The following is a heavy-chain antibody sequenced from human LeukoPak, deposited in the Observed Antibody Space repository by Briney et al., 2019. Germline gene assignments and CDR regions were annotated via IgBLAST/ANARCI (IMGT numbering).Heavy chain of an antibody. CDR3: ARDYDFWSGLSWFDP. CDR1: GGSISSYY. J-gene: IGHJ5*02. D-gene: IGHD3-3*01. CDR2: IYYSGST. Sequence: SETLSLTCTVSGGSISSYYWSWIRQPPGKGLEWIGYIYYSGSTNYNPSLKSRVTISVDTSKNQFSLELSSVTAADTAVYYCARDYDFWSGLSWFDPWGQGTLVTVSS. V-gene: IGHV4-59*12.